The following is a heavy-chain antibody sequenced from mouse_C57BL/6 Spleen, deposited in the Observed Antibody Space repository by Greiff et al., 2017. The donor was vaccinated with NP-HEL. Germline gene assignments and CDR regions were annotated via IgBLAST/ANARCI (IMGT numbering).Heavy chain of an antibody. CDR2: INPNNGGT. V-gene: IGHV1-26*01. CDR3: ARYEVDYYGSSYDYFDY. CDR1: GYTFTDYY. J-gene: IGHJ2*01. Sequence: EVQLQQSGPELVKPGASVKISCKASGYTFTDYYMNWVKQSHGKSLEWIGDINPNNGGTSYNQKFKGKATLPVDKSSSTAYMELRSLTSEDSAVYYCARYEVDYYGSSYDYFDYWGQGTTLTVSS. D-gene: IGHD1-1*01.